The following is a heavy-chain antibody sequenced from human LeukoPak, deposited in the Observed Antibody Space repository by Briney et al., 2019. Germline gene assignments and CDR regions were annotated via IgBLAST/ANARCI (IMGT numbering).Heavy chain of an antibody. D-gene: IGHD2-15*01. CDR1: GFTFSDYW. CDR3: ATQPCSGGRCYLLH. CDR2: ISFDGSDK. J-gene: IGHJ4*01. Sequence: PGGSLRLSCAASGFTFSDYWMHWVRQAPGKGLEWVAVISFDGSDKFYADSVKGRFTISRDNSKNTLYLQLNSPRAEDTAVYYCATQPCSGGRCYLLHWGQGTLVTVSS. V-gene: IGHV3-30*03.